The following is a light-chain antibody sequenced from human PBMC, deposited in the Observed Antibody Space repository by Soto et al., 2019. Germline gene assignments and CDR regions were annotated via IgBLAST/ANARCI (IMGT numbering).Light chain of an antibody. CDR2: EIS. V-gene: IGLV2-8*01. CDR3: NSYAGRNSWV. CDR1: SSDVGSYNY. J-gene: IGLJ3*02. Sequence: QSVLTQPASVSGSPGQSITISCTGTSSDVGSYNYVSWFQQHPGKAPKLMIYEISKRPSGVPDRFSGSKSGNTASLTVSGLQAEDEADYYCNSYAGRNSWVFGGGTKVTVL.